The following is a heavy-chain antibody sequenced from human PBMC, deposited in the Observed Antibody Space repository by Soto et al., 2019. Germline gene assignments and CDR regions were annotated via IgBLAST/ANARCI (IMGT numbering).Heavy chain of an antibody. D-gene: IGHD1-26*01. Sequence: EVQLVESGGGLVKPGGSLRLSCAASGFTFSSYSMNWVRQAPGKGLEWVSSISSSSSYIYYADSVKGRFTISRDNAKNSLYLQMNSLRAEDTAVYYCARDLEPHSGSYYEYWGQGTLVTVSS. CDR1: GFTFSSYS. CDR3: ARDLEPHSGSYYEY. J-gene: IGHJ4*02. V-gene: IGHV3-21*01. CDR2: ISSSSSYI.